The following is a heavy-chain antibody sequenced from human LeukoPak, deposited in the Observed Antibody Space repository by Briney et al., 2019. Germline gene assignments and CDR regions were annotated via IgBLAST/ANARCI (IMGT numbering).Heavy chain of an antibody. V-gene: IGHV3-15*01. CDR2: IKRKTDGGTT. Sequence: GGSLRLSCAASGFTFSSYAMSWVRQAPGKGLEWVGRIKRKTDGGTTDYAAPVKGRFTISRDDSKNTLYLQMNSLKTEDTAVYYCTTDYALSYYGSGSYYRWGQGTLVTVSS. CDR1: GFTFSSYA. J-gene: IGHJ4*02. CDR3: TTDYALSYYGSGSYYR. D-gene: IGHD3-10*01.